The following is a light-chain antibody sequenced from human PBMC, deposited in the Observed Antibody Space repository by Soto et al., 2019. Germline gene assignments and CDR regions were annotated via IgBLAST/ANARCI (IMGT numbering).Light chain of an antibody. CDR3: QAWDSSPVV. J-gene: IGLJ2*01. CDR1: KLGDKY. CDR2: QYS. Sequence: SYALTQPPSVSVSPGQTASITCSGDKLGDKYACWYQQKPGQSPALVIYQYSKRPSGIPERFSGSNSGNTATLTISGTQAMDEADYYCQAWDSSPVVFGGGTKLTVL. V-gene: IGLV3-1*01.